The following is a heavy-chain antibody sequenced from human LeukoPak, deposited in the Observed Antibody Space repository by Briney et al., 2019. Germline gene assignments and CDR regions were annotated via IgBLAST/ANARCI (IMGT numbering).Heavy chain of an antibody. V-gene: IGHV3-48*01. CDR2: INSRSTTI. Sequence: PGGSLRLSCAASGFTFSSYSMNWVRQAPGKGLEWVSYINSRSTTILYADSVKGRFTISRDNSKNTLYLQMNSLRAEDTAVYYCAKGLLFTIIVVVNADAFDIWGQGTMVTVSS. CDR1: GFTFSSYS. D-gene: IGHD3-22*01. J-gene: IGHJ3*02. CDR3: AKGLLFTIIVVVNADAFDI.